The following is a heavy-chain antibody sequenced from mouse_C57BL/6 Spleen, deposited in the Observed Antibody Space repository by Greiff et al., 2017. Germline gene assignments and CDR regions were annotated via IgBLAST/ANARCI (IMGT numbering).Heavy chain of an antibody. Sequence: VQLKQSGGGLVKPGGSLKLSCAASGFTFSDYGMHWVRQAPEKGLEWVAYISSGSSTIYYADTVKGRFTISRDNAKNTLFLQMTSLRSEDTAMYYCARLGEFDYWGQGTTLTVSS. D-gene: IGHD4-1*01. CDR3: ARLGEFDY. CDR2: ISSGSSTI. J-gene: IGHJ2*01. CDR1: GFTFSDYG. V-gene: IGHV5-17*01.